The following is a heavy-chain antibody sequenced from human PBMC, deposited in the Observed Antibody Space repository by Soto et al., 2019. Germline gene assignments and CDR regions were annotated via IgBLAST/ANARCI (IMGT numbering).Heavy chain of an antibody. V-gene: IGHV1-69*06. Sequence: ASVKVSCKASGGTFSSYAISWVRQAPGQGLEWMGGIIPIFGTANYAQKFQGRVAITADKSTSTAYMELSSLRSEDTAVYYCARQVKPWYNDSGYYYVGCFDPWGQGTLVTVSS. CDR3: ARQVKPWYNDSGYYYVGCFDP. D-gene: IGHD3-22*01. CDR1: GGTFSSYA. CDR2: IIPIFGTA. J-gene: IGHJ5*02.